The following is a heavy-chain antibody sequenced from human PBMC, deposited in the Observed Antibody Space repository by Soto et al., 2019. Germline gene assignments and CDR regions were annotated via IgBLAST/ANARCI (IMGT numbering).Heavy chain of an antibody. CDR3: AAGGGLPRYY. V-gene: IGHV4-30-2*01. J-gene: IGHJ4*02. CDR1: GGSISSGGYS. Sequence: QLQLQESGSGLVKPSQTLSLTCAVSGGSISSGGYSWSWIRQPPGKGLEWIGYIYHSGSTYYNPSPTSRVTISVDRAKTQCSLKLSSVTAADTAVYYCAAGGGLPRYYWGQGTLVTVSS. CDR2: IYHSGST. D-gene: IGHD5-12*01.